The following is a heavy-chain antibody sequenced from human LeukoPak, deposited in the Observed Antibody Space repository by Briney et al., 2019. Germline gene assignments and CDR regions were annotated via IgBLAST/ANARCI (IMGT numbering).Heavy chain of an antibody. CDR1: GGSISSYY. CDR3: ARGYAITSGGYYFDY. D-gene: IGHD5-12*01. V-gene: IGHV4-59*12. Sequence: PSETLSLTCTVSGGSISSYYWSWIRQPPGKGLEWIGYIYYSGSTNYNPSLKSRVTISVDTSKNQFSLKLSSVTAADTAVYYCARGYAITSGGYYFDYWGQGTLVTVSS. CDR2: IYYSGST. J-gene: IGHJ4*02.